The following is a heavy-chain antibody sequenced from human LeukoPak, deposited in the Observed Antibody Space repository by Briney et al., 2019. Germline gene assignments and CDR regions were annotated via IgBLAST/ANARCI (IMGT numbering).Heavy chain of an antibody. CDR3: ARGTFQYLYYYDSSGPFDY. CDR2: INSEGSST. Sequence: PGGSLRLSCAASGFTFSSYWMHWVRQAPGKGLVWVSRINSEGSSTSYADSVKGRFTISRDNAKNTLYLQMNSLRAEHTAVYYCARGTFQYLYYYDSSGPFDYWGQGTLVTVSS. J-gene: IGHJ4*02. CDR1: GFTFSSYW. D-gene: IGHD3-22*01. V-gene: IGHV3-74*01.